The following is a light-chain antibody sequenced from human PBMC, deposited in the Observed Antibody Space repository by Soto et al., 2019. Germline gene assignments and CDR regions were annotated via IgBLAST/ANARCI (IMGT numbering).Light chain of an antibody. CDR1: QGVTSSY. Sequence: EIVLTQSPGTLSLSPGERATLSCRASQGVTSSYLAWYQQKPGQAPRLLIYGASIMATGILDRFSGSGSGTDFTLTISRLEPEDVAVYYCQQYDSSPLTFGGGTKVEIK. V-gene: IGKV3-20*01. CDR2: GAS. CDR3: QQYDSSPLT. J-gene: IGKJ4*01.